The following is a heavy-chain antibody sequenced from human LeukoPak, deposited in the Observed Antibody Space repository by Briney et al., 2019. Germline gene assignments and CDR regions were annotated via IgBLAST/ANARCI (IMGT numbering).Heavy chain of an antibody. Sequence: GGSLRLSCAASGFTFSSYAMHWVRQAPGKGLEWVAVISYDGSNKYYADSVKGRFTISGDNSKNTLYLQMNSLRAEDTAVYYCAKALGYCSTTSCYNWFDPWGQGTLVTVSS. CDR2: ISYDGSNK. CDR3: AKALGYCSTTSCYNWFDP. CDR1: GFTFSSYA. V-gene: IGHV3-30*04. D-gene: IGHD2-2*01. J-gene: IGHJ5*02.